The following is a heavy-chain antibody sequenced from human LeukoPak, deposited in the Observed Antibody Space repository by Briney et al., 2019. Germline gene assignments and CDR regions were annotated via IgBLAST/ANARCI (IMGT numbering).Heavy chain of an antibody. V-gene: IGHV1-8*01. CDR3: ARVTGSIDY. J-gene: IGHJ4*02. Sequence: ASVKVSCKASGYTFISYDINWVRQATGQGLEWMGWMNPKSGYSGFAQKFQGRVTMTRDTSISTAYMELSSLRSEDTAVYYCARVTGSIDYWGQGTLVTVS. D-gene: IGHD1-26*01. CDR2: MNPKSGYS. CDR1: GYTFISYD.